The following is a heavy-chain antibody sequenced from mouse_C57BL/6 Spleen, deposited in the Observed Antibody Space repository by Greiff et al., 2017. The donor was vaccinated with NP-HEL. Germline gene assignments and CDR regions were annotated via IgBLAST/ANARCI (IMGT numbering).Heavy chain of an antibody. CDR1: GFTFSNYW. V-gene: IGHV6-3*01. CDR2: IRLKSDNYAT. Sequence: EVKVEESGGGLVQPGGSMKLSCVASGFTFSNYWMNWVRQSPEKGLEWVAQIRLKSDNYATYYAESVKGRFTITRDDSKSSVYLQMNNIRAEDTGVYYCTGGGYGGSHWYFDVWGTGTTVTVSS. D-gene: IGHD1-1*01. CDR3: TGGGYGGSHWYFDV. J-gene: IGHJ1*03.